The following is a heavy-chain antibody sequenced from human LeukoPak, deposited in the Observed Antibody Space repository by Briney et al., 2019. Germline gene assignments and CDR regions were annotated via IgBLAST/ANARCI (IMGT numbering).Heavy chain of an antibody. V-gene: IGHV3-74*01. CDR3: ARSKYGDYPYFDY. CDR1: GFTFSGYW. Sequence: GGSLRLSCAASGFTFSGYWMHWVRQAPGKGLVWVSRINTDGSSTSYADSVKGRFTISRDNAKNTLYLQMNSLRAEDTAVYYCARSKYGDYPYFDYWGQGTLVTVSS. J-gene: IGHJ4*02. CDR2: INTDGSST. D-gene: IGHD4-17*01.